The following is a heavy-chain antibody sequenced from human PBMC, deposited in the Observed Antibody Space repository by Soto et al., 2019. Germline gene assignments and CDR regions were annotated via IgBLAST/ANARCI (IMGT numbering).Heavy chain of an antibody. Sequence: GCSLKLGCAACRFTFNSYAMSLVRQAPVKGLEWVSAISGSGGSTYYADSVKGRLTISRDNSKNTLYLQMNSLRAEDTAVYYCVKEMGSGSYYTRWFDTWGQGTLVTVSS. J-gene: IGHJ5*02. D-gene: IGHD3-10*01. CDR2: ISGSGGST. CDR1: RFTFNSYA. CDR3: VKEMGSGSYYTRWFDT. V-gene: IGHV3-23*01.